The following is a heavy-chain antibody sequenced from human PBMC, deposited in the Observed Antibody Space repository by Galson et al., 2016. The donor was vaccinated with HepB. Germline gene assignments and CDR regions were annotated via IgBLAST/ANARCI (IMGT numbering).Heavy chain of an antibody. J-gene: IGHJ6*02. CDR3: ARDSGHGMDV. CDR1: GYTFISYD. D-gene: IGHD2-21*01. Sequence: QSGAEVKKPGASVKVSCKASGYTFISYDINWVRQATGQGLEWMGWMNTNSGKTGYAQKFQGRVTMTSNTSTNTAYMELSSLRSDDTAVYYCARDSGHGMDVWGLGTTVTVSS. CDR2: MNTNSGKT. V-gene: IGHV1-8*01.